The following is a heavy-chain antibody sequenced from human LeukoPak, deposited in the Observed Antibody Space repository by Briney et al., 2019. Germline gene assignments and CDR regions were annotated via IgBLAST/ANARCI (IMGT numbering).Heavy chain of an antibody. V-gene: IGHV4-59*01. Sequence: SETLSLTCTVSGGSISSYYWSWIRQPPGKGLEWIGYMYYTGTTNYNPSLKSRVTISVDTSKNQFSLKLSSVTAADTAVYYCARIGHEDYYFDYWGQGTLVTVSS. CDR1: GGSISSYY. CDR2: MYYTGTT. J-gene: IGHJ4*02. CDR3: ARIGHEDYYFDY.